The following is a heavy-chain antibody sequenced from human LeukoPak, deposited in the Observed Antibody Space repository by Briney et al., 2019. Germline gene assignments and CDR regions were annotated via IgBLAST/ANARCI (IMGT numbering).Heavy chain of an antibody. J-gene: IGHJ4*02. D-gene: IGHD6-13*01. CDR2: IKQDGSEK. V-gene: IGHV3-7*01. CDR3: ARGYAWSSSWYEVYYFDY. CDR1: GFTFSSYW. Sequence: PGGSLRLSCAASGFTFSSYWMSWGRQAPGKGLEWVANIKQDGSEKYYVDSVKGRFTISRDNAKNSLYLQMNSLRAEDTAVYYCARGYAWSSSWYEVYYFDYWGQGTLVTVSS.